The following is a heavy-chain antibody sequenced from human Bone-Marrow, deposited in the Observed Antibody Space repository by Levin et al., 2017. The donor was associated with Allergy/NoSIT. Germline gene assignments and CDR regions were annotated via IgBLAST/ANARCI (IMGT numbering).Heavy chain of an antibody. CDR3: AKERGDAFDV. CDR1: GFTVSSNY. Sequence: GGSLRLSCAASGFTVSSNYMSWVRQAPGKGLEWVSVIYTGGSRYYADNLKGRFIISRDESKNTLQLQMNSLRPADTAVYYCAKERGDAFDVWGQGTMVTVSS. CDR2: IYTGGSR. J-gene: IGHJ3*01. V-gene: IGHV3-66*02.